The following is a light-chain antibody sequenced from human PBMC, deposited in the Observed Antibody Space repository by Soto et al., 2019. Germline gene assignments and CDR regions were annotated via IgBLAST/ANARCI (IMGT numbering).Light chain of an antibody. V-gene: IGLV2-14*01. Sequence: QSALTQPASVSGSPGQSITISCTGTSSDVGGYNYVSGYQQHPGKAPKLMIYDVSNRPSGVSNRFSGSKSGNTASLTISGLQAEDEADYYCSSYTSSSPWVFGGGTQLTVL. CDR1: SSDVGGYNY. J-gene: IGLJ3*02. CDR3: SSYTSSSPWV. CDR2: DVS.